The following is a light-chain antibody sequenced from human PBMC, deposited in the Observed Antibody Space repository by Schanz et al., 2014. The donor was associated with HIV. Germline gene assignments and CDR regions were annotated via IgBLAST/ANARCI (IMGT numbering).Light chain of an antibody. CDR3: QQYNNWPT. CDR1: QTVNPY. V-gene: IGKV3D-15*01. J-gene: IGKJ1*01. Sequence: EIVLTQSPGTLSLSPGERATLSCRASQTVNPYSLAWYQQKRGQAPRLLIYGASTRATGIPARFSGSGSGXDFTITISSLQSXXXXSYYCQQYNNWPTFGQGTKVEIK. CDR2: GAS.